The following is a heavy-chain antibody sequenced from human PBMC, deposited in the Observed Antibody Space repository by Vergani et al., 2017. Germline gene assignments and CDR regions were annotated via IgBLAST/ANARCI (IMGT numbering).Heavy chain of an antibody. D-gene: IGHD3-9*01. Sequence: QVQVVQSGAEVKKSGASVKVSCKTSGYTFSNYYMHWVRQAPGQGLEWMGRINPSGGHTNYAQKFQGRVTMTRDTSTSTVYMELSSLRSEDTAIYYCARGDDGILTGYRYWGQGTLVTVSA. CDR3: ARGDDGILTGYRY. CDR2: INPSGGHT. CDR1: GYTFSNYY. V-gene: IGHV1-46*03. J-gene: IGHJ4*02.